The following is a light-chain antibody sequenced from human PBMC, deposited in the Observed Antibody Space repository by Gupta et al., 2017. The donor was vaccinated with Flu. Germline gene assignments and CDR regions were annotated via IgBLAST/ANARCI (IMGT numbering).Light chain of an antibody. Sequence: LGERATINCKSSQSVLYSSNNKNYLAWYQQKPGQPPKLLIYWASTREAGVTDRFSGSGSGTDFTLTISSLQAEDVAVYYCQQYYSTPQTFGQGTKVEIK. CDR2: WAS. CDR3: QQYYSTPQT. CDR1: QSVLYSSNNKNY. V-gene: IGKV4-1*01. J-gene: IGKJ1*01.